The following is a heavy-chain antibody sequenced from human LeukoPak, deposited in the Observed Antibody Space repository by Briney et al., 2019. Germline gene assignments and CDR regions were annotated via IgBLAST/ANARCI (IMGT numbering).Heavy chain of an antibody. CDR3: ARRVFGSGRQDY. J-gene: IGHJ4*02. V-gene: IGHV4-39*01. Sequence: SETLSLTCTVSGGSISSSSYYWGWIRQPPGKGLEWIGSIYYSGSTYYNPSLKSRVTISVDTSKNQFSLKLSSVTAADTAVYYCARRVFGSGRQDYWGQGTLVTVSS. D-gene: IGHD3-10*01. CDR1: GGSISSSSYY. CDR2: IYYSGST.